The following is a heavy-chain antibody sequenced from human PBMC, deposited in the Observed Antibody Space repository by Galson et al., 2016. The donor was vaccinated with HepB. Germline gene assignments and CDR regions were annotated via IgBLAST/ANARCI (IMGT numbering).Heavy chain of an antibody. J-gene: IGHJ6*02. CDR3: TRYCSSTSCYWFGYYYYYGRDV. V-gene: IGHV3-49*03. Sequence: SLRLSCAASGFTFGDYATSWFRQAPGRGLEWVGFIRSKAYGGTTEYAASVKGRFTISRDDSKSIAYLQMNSLKTEDTAVYYCTRYCSSTSCYWFGYYYYYGRDVWGQGTTVTVSS. D-gene: IGHD2-2*01. CDR1: GFTFGDYA. CDR2: IRSKAYGGTT.